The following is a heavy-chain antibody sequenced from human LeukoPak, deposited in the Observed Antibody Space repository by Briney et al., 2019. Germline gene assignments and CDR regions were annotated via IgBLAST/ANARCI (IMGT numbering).Heavy chain of an antibody. V-gene: IGHV1-46*01. CDR3: ARGELQLPHFDY. J-gene: IGHJ4*02. Sequence: GASVKVSCKASGYTFTSYYMHWVRQAPGQGLEWMGIINPSGGSTSYAQKFQGRVTMTRDMSTSTVCMELSSLRSEDTAVYYCARGELQLPHFDYWGQGTLVTVSS. CDR1: GYTFTSYY. CDR2: INPSGGST. D-gene: IGHD1-26*01.